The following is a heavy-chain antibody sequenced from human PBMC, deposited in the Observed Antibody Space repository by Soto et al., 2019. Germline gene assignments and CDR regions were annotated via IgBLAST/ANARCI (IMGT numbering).Heavy chain of an antibody. CDR2: IYYSGST. D-gene: IGHD6-6*01. CDR1: GGSISSGGYY. CDR3: ARGWGSSSSRYYFDY. V-gene: IGHV4-31*03. Sequence: QVQLQESGPGLVKPSQTLSLTCTVSGGSISSGGYYWSWIRQHPGKGLGWIGYIYYSGSTYYNPSLKSRVTISVDTSKNPFSLKLSSVTAADTAVYYCARGWGSSSSRYYFDYWGQGTLVTVSS. J-gene: IGHJ4*02.